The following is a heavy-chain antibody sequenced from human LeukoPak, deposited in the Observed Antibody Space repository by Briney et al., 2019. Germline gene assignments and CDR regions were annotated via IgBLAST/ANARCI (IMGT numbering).Heavy chain of an antibody. CDR1: GFTFSSYW. J-gene: IGHJ3*02. CDR2: INSDGSST. D-gene: IGHD3-22*01. V-gene: IGHV3-74*01. CDR3: ARNYYDSSGYYPDAFDI. Sequence: GGSLRLSCAASGFTFSSYWMHWVRQAPGKGLVWVSRINSDGSSTSYADSVKGRFTISGDNAKNTLYLQMNSLRAEDTAVYYCARNYYDSSGYYPDAFDIWGQGTMVTVSS.